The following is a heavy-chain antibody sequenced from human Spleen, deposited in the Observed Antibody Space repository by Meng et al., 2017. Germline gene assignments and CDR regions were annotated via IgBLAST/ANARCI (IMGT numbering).Heavy chain of an antibody. V-gene: IGHV4-39*01. CDR3: ASHGGSYYVGY. CDR2: IYYSGST. D-gene: IGHD1-26*01. J-gene: IGHJ4*02. Sequence: QLQLQESGPGLVKPWETLSLTCTVSGGSISSSSYYWGWIRQPPGKGLEWIGSIYYSGSTYYNPSLKSRVTISVDTSKNQFSLKLSSVTAADTAVYYCASHGGSYYVGYWGQGALVTVSS. CDR1: GGSISSSSYY.